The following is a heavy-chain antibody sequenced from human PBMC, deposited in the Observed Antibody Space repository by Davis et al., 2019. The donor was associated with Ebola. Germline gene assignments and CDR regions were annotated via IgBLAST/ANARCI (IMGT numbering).Heavy chain of an antibody. Sequence: PSETLSLTCSVSGGSISSYYWSWIRQPPGKGLEWIGYIFYSGSTNYNPSLKSRVTISVDTSKNQFSLKLNSVTAADMAVYYCARDIVLKSPTKSYFYGMDVWGQGTTVTVSS. CDR3: ARDIVLKSPTKSYFYGMDV. V-gene: IGHV4-59*01. CDR2: IFYSGST. J-gene: IGHJ6*02. CDR1: GGSISSYY. D-gene: IGHD2-8*01.